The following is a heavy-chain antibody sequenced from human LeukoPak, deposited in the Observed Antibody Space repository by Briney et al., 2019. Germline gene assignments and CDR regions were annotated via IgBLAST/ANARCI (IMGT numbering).Heavy chain of an antibody. CDR3: ARSVAVAGTFNGMDV. V-gene: IGHV1-46*01. CDR2: INPSGGST. D-gene: IGHD6-19*01. Sequence: ASVKVSCKASGYTFTGYYMHWVRQAPGQGLEWMGIINPSGGSTSYAQKFQGRVTMTRDTSTSTVYMELSSLRSEDTAVYYCARSVAVAGTFNGMDVWGQGTTVTVSS. CDR1: GYTFTGYY. J-gene: IGHJ6*02.